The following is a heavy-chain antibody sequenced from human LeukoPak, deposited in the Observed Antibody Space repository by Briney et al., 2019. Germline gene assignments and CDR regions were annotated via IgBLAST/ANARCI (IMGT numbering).Heavy chain of an antibody. D-gene: IGHD3-16*01. Sequence: GESLRLSCAASGFTFSDNGMHWVRQPPPKGLEWAAFIRYDGSKKYYADSVKGRFSISRDNSKNTLDLQMNRLRAEDTAVYYCVKGYDYYIDVWGKGTTVTISS. J-gene: IGHJ6*03. V-gene: IGHV3-30*02. CDR2: IRYDGSKK. CDR1: GFTFSDNG. CDR3: VKGYDYYIDV.